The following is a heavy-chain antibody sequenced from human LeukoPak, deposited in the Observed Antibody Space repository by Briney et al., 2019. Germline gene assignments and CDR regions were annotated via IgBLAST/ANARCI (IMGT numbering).Heavy chain of an antibody. Sequence: GGSLRLSCTASGFTFGDYAMSWVRQAPGKGLEWVGFIRSKAYGGTTEYAASVKGRFTISRDDSKSIAYLQMNSLKTEDTAVYYCTRDLSSSRAYWGQGTLVTVSS. CDR2: IRSKAYGGTT. D-gene: IGHD6-13*01. CDR1: GFTFGDYA. V-gene: IGHV3-49*04. J-gene: IGHJ4*02. CDR3: TRDLSSSRAY.